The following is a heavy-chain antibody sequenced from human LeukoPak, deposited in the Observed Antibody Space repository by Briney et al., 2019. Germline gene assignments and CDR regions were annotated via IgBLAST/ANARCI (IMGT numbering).Heavy chain of an antibody. CDR2: IYHSGST. D-gene: IGHD2-15*01. J-gene: IGHJ5*02. CDR3: ARTIVVVVAATPGWFDP. CDR1: GGSISSGGYS. Sequence: PSQTLSLTCAVSGGSISSGGYSWSWIRQPPGKGLEWIGYIYHSGSTYYNPSLKSRVTISVDRSKNQFSLKLSSVTAADTAVYYCARTIVVVVAATPGWFDPWGQGTLVTVSS. V-gene: IGHV4-30-2*01.